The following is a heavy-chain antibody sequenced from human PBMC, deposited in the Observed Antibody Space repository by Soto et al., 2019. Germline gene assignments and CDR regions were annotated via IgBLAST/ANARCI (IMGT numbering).Heavy chain of an antibody. Sequence: GGSLRLSCAASGFTFSSYSMNWVRQAPGKGLEWVSSISSSSSYIYYADSVKGRFTISRDNAKNSLYLQMNSLRAEDTAVYYCARDGISPFGGHAFDIWGQGTMVTAS. CDR3: ARDGISPFGGHAFDI. CDR2: ISSSSSYI. J-gene: IGHJ3*02. V-gene: IGHV3-21*01. CDR1: GFTFSSYS. D-gene: IGHD3-16*01.